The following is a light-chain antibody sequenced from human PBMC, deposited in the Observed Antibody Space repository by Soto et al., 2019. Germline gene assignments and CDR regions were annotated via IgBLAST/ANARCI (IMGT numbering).Light chain of an antibody. CDR3: QQRSYWLT. V-gene: IGKV3-11*01. CDR2: GAS. J-gene: IGKJ4*01. Sequence: EIVLTQSPVTLALSPGERATLSCRASQSVNSRLAWYQHKPGQAPRLLISGASNRASGIPARFSGSGSGTDFTLTISSLEPEDFAVYYCQQRSYWLTFGEGTKVDIK. CDR1: QSVNSR.